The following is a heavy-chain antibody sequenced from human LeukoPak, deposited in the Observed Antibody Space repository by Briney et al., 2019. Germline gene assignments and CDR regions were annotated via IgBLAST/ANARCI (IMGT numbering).Heavy chain of an antibody. D-gene: IGHD3-22*01. V-gene: IGHV4-34*01. Sequence: TSETLSLTCAVYGGSFSGYYWSWIRQPPGKGLEWIGEINHSGSTYYNPSLKSRVTISVDTSKNQFSLKLSSVTAADTAVYYCARHMYYYDSSGYWPELYYYYMDVWGKGTTVTISS. CDR1: GGSFSGYY. CDR3: ARHMYYYDSSGYWPELYYYYMDV. J-gene: IGHJ6*03. CDR2: INHSGST.